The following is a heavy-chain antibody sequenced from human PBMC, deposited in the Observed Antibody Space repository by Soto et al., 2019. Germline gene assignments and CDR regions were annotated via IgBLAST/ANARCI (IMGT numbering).Heavy chain of an antibody. V-gene: IGHV1-69*01. J-gene: IGHJ6*02. Sequence: QVQLVQSGAEVKKPGSSVKVSCKASGGTFSSYAISWVRQAPGQGLEWMRGIIPIFGTANYAQKFQGRVTITADESTSTAYMELSSLRSEDTAVYDCARDGRQYYYYYSGMDFWGQGTTVTVSS. CDR1: GGTFSSYA. CDR2: IIPIFGTA. CDR3: ARDGRQYYYYYSGMDF.